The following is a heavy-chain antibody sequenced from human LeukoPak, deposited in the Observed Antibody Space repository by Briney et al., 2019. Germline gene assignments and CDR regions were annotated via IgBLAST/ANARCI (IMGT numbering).Heavy chain of an antibody. V-gene: IGHV4-39*07. CDR3: ARDEASKWMLAARPGGLFDY. J-gene: IGHJ4*02. CDR2: IYYSGST. D-gene: IGHD6-6*01. Sequence: PSETLSLTCTVSGGSISSSSYYWGWIRQPPGKGLEWIGSIYYSGSTYYNPSLKSRVTISVDTSKNQFSLKLSSVTAADTAVYYCARDEASKWMLAARPGGLFDYWGQGTLVTVSS. CDR1: GGSISSSSYY.